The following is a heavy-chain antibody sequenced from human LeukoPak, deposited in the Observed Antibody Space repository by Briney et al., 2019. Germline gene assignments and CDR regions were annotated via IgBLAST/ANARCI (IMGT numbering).Heavy chain of an antibody. V-gene: IGHV3-33*02. CDR1: GFTFSSYS. D-gene: IGHD3-10*01. CDR2: IRSDRSNK. J-gene: IGHJ4*02. CDR3: ARASMIRGLIIVGLDY. Sequence: GGSLRLSCAASGFTFSSYSMNWVRQAPGKGLEWVAVIRSDRSNKYYADPAKGRFTISRDNSNNTLFLQMNSLRVEDTAVYYCARASMIRGLIIVGLDYWGQGTVVTVSS.